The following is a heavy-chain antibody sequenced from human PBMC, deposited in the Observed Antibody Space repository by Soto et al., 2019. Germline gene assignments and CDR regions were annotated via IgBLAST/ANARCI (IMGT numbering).Heavy chain of an antibody. Sequence: QVQLQESGPGLVKPSETLSLSCTVSGASISGFYWTWIRQPAGKGLEWIGRTHVDGSTIYNPSLNSRVTMSVDTPKNECSLKVRSVTAADTAVYYCAREGVAAPGWFDPWGQGTLVTVSS. CDR1: GASISGFY. CDR3: AREGVAAPGWFDP. V-gene: IGHV4-4*07. J-gene: IGHJ5*02. CDR2: THVDGST. D-gene: IGHD2-15*01.